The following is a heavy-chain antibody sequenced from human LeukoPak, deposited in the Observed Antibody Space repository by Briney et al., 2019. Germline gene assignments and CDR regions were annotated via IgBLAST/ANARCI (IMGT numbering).Heavy chain of an antibody. Sequence: PSETLSLTCAVYGGSFSGYYWSWIRQSPGKGLEWIGEINHSGSINYNPCLKSRVTVSVDSSRNQFSLKLSSVTAADTAMYYCAFTTENYYLDYWGQGTLVTVSS. CDR3: AFTTENYYLDY. CDR1: GGSFSGYY. CDR2: INHSGSI. J-gene: IGHJ4*02. V-gene: IGHV4-34*01. D-gene: IGHD2/OR15-2a*01.